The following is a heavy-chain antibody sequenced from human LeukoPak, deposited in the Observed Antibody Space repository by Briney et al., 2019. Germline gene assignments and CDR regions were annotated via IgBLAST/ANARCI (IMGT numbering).Heavy chain of an antibody. CDR2: IRSSGSTT. Sequence: GGSLRLSCAASGFTLSDYYMSWIRQAPGKGLEWVSYIRSSGSTTYYADSVKGRFTISRDNAKNSLYLQMNSLRAEDTAVYYCARMNYVSSGWGAPFDYWGQGTLVTVSS. CDR3: ARMNYVSSGWGAPFDY. V-gene: IGHV3-11*04. J-gene: IGHJ4*02. D-gene: IGHD1-7*01. CDR1: GFTLSDYY.